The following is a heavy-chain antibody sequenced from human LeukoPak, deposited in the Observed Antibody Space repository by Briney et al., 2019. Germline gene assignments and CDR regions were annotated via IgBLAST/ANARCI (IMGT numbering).Heavy chain of an antibody. CDR1: GFTFSSYG. V-gene: IGHV3-30*02. J-gene: IGHJ4*02. Sequence: PGGSLRLSCAASGFTFSSYGMHWVRQAPGKGLEWVAFIRYDGSNKYYADSVKGRFTISRDNSKNTLYLQMNSLRAEDTAVYYCARGGSSSSGYYFDYWGQGTLVTVSS. CDR3: ARGGSSSSGYYFDY. CDR2: IRYDGSNK. D-gene: IGHD6-6*01.